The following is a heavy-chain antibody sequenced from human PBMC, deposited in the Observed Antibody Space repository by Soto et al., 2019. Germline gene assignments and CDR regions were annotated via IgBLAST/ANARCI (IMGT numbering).Heavy chain of an antibody. CDR2: IFHTGSA. V-gene: IGHV4-4*02. D-gene: IGHD2-21*01. Sequence: QVQLQVSGPGLMKPSGTLSLTCAVSGGSITSNWWSWVRQPPGKGLEWIAEIFHTGSANYNPSLMGRLTISMYKSRNHLSLNPTSVTAADTAAYYGVRHIAVSETRGLDHWGQGTLVTVSS. J-gene: IGHJ4*02. CDR3: VRHIAVSETRGLDH. CDR1: GGSITSNW.